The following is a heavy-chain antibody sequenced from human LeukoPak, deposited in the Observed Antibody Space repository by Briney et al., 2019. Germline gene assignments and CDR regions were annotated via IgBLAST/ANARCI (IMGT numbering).Heavy chain of an antibody. Sequence: GGSLRLSCAASGFTFSSYWMSWDRQAPGKGLEWVANIKQDGSEKYYVDSVKGRFTISRDNAKNSLYLQMNSLRAEDTAVYYCARDHPHSKLLWFYYWGLGTLVTVSS. CDR3: ARDHPHSKLLWFYY. J-gene: IGHJ4*02. CDR2: IKQDGSEK. CDR1: GFTFSSYW. D-gene: IGHD3-10*01. V-gene: IGHV3-7*01.